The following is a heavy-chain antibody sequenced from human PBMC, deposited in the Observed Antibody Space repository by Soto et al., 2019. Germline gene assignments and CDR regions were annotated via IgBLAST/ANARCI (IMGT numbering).Heavy chain of an antibody. Sequence: GGSLRLSCAASGFTFSSYWMSWVRQAPGKGLEWVANIKQDGSEKYYVDSVKGRFTISRDNAKNSLYLQMNSLRAEGTAVYYCARRGNYYDSSGYFDYWGQGTLVTVSS. J-gene: IGHJ4*02. D-gene: IGHD3-22*01. CDR2: IKQDGSEK. CDR3: ARRGNYYDSSGYFDY. V-gene: IGHV3-7*03. CDR1: GFTFSSYW.